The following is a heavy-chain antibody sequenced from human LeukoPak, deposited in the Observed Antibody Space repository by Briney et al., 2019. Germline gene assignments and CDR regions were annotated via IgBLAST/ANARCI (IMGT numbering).Heavy chain of an antibody. Sequence: GGSLRLSCAASGFTFSSYSMNWVRQAPGKGLEWVSYISAISSSSTYYADSVKGRFTISRDNAKNSLYLQMNSLRAEDTAVYYCARGRAAVAGLGEYFDYWGQGTLVTVSS. J-gene: IGHJ4*02. CDR2: ISAISSSST. D-gene: IGHD6-19*01. CDR3: ARGRAAVAGLGEYFDY. V-gene: IGHV3-48*04. CDR1: GFTFSSYS.